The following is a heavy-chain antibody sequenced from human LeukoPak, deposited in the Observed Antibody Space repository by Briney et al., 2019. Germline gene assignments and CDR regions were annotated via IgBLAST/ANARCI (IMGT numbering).Heavy chain of an antibody. CDR3: AKAYTYGYPDYYYMDV. J-gene: IGHJ6*03. CDR1: GFTFSDYY. Sequence: GGSLRLSCAASGFTFSDYYMSWIRQAPGKGLEWVSYISSSGSTIYYADSVKGRFTISRDNAKNSLYLQMNSLRAEDTAVYYCAKAYTYGYPDYYYMDVWGKGTTVTVSS. V-gene: IGHV3-11*01. D-gene: IGHD5-18*01. CDR2: ISSSGSTI.